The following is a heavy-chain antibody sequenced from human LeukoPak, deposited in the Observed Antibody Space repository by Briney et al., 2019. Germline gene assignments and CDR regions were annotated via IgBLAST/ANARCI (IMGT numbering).Heavy chain of an antibody. D-gene: IGHD1-26*01. V-gene: IGHV3-7*01. CDR2: IKQDGSEK. Sequence: GGSRRLSCAASGFTFGSYWLPWVGQAPGKGLEWVANIKQDGSEKYYVDSVKGRFTISRDNAKNSLYLQMNSLRAEDTAVYYCRGGAEYFDFWGQGTLVTVSS. CDR1: GFTFGSYW. J-gene: IGHJ4*02. CDR3: RGGAEYFDF.